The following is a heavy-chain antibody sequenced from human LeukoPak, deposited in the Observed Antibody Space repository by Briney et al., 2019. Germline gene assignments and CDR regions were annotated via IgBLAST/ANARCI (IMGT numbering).Heavy chain of an antibody. V-gene: IGHV4-61*02. CDR1: GGSISSGSYY. Sequence: PSETLSLTCTVSGGSISSGSYYWSWIRQPAGKGLEWIGRIYTSGSTNYNPSLKSRVTISVDTSKNQFSLRLSSVTAADTAVYYCTRGGEVMNFWGQGTLVTVSS. D-gene: IGHD3-16*01. CDR2: IYTSGST. CDR3: TRGGEVMNF. J-gene: IGHJ4*02.